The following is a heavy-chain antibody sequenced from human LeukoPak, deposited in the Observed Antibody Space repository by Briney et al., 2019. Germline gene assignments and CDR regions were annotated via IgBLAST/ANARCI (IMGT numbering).Heavy chain of an antibody. J-gene: IGHJ4*02. D-gene: IGHD2-2*01. CDR3: ARHRHCSSTSCYISY. CDR2: IYYSGST. CDR1: GGSISSSSYY. Sequence: SETLSLTCTVSGGSISSSSYYWGWIRQPPGKGLEWIGSIYYSGSTYYNPSLKSRVTISVDTSKNQFSLKLSSVTAADTAVYYCARHRHCSSTSCYISYWGQGTLVTVSS. V-gene: IGHV4-39*01.